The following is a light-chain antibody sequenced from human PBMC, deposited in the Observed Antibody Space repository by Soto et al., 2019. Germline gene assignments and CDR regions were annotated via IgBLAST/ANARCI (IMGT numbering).Light chain of an antibody. CDR2: EVN. CDR1: SSDVGGYNS. J-gene: IGLJ1*01. CDR3: TSYAGSNVYV. Sequence: QSVLTQPPSASGSPGQSVTISCTGASSDVGGYNSVSWYQQHPGKAPKLMIYEVNKRPSGVPDRFSGSKSGNTASLTVSGLQAEDEADYYCTSYAGSNVYVFGTGTKLTVL. V-gene: IGLV2-8*01.